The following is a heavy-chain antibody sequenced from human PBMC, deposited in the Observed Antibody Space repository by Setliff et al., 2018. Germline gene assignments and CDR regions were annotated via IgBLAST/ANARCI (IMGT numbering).Heavy chain of an antibody. J-gene: IGHJ6*03. D-gene: IGHD3-3*01. CDR3: ARGPTIFGAIYYMDV. V-gene: IGHV3-66*01. CDR1: GFTVSSDY. Sequence: GSLRLSCAASGFTVSSDYMSWFRQAPGKGLEWVSVIYTGGSTYYADSVKGRFTISRDDSNNTLYLQMTSLRAEDTAVYYCARGPTIFGAIYYMDVWGKGTTVTVSS. CDR2: IYTGGST.